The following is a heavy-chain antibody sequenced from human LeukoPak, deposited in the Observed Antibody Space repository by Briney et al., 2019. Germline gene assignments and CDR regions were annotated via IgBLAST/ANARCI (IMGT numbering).Heavy chain of an antibody. CDR3: ANGGTSHFDS. CDR2: IYTSDST. Sequence: GGSLRLSCAASGFSVSDSYMSWVRQAPGKGLEWVSVIYTSDSTYYAASVKGRFTISRDNSKNTLYLQMNNVRAEDTAIYYCANGGTSHFDSWGQGTLVAVST. D-gene: IGHD4-23*01. J-gene: IGHJ4*02. V-gene: IGHV3-53*01. CDR1: GFSVSDSY.